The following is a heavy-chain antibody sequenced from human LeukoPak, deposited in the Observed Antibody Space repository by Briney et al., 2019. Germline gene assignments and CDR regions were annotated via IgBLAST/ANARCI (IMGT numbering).Heavy chain of an antibody. CDR1: GDTLTELS. CDR2: FDPVVGAT. Sequence: ASVKVSCKVSGDTLTELSMHWVRQAPGKGLEWMGGFDPVVGATIYAQKFQGRVTMTEDTSTDTAYMELSSLRSDDTAVYYCATMNWNYARRSYIWFDPWGQGTLVAVSS. J-gene: IGHJ5*02. CDR3: ATMNWNYARRSYIWFDP. V-gene: IGHV1-24*01. D-gene: IGHD1-7*01.